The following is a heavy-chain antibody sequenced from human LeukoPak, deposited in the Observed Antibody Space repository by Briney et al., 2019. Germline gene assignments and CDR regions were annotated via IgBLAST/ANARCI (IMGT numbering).Heavy chain of an antibody. J-gene: IGHJ4*02. D-gene: IGHD6-19*01. V-gene: IGHV4-39*01. CDR1: GGSISGSSNH. CDR3: AMYNSGPGYFDY. CDR2: IFYSGTT. Sequence: SETLSLTCTVSGGSISGSSNHWGWIRQPPGKGLEWIGSIFYSGTTYYNPSLKSRVTISVDTSKNQFSLKLSSVTAPDTAVYCCAMYNSGPGYFDYWGQGTLVTVSS.